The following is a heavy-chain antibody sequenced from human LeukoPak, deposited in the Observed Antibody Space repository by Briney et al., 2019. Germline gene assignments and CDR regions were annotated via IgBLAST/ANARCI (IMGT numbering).Heavy chain of an antibody. CDR1: GFILSSYS. CDR2: ISTSSIYI. J-gene: IGHJ6*03. D-gene: IGHD2-2*01. CDR3: AKDRLIVVPAAIPYMDV. V-gene: IGHV3-21*01. Sequence: PGGSLRLSCAVSGFILSSYSMNWVRQAPGKGLEWVSSISTSSIYIYYADSVKGRFTISRDNSKNTLYLQMNSLRAEDTAVYYCAKDRLIVVPAAIPYMDVWGKGTTVTISS.